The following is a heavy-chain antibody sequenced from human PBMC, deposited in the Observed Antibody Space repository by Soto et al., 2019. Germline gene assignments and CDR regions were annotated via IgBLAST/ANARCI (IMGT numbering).Heavy chain of an antibody. CDR1: GFTFSSYG. Sequence: QVQLVESGGGVVQPGRSLRLSCAASGFTFSSYGMHWVRQAPGKGLEWVAVIWYDGSNKYYADSVKGRFTISRDNSKNTLYLQVNSLRAEDTAVYYCARDRYDYGGNSGYYYYGMDVWGQGTTVTVSS. CDR2: IWYDGSNK. V-gene: IGHV3-33*01. J-gene: IGHJ6*02. CDR3: ARDRYDYGGNSGYYYYGMDV. D-gene: IGHD4-17*01.